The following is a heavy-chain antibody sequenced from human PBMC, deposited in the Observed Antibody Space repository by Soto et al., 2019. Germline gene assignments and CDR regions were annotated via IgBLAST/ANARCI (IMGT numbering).Heavy chain of an antibody. CDR3: ARGPRVSSSSVSLYYYGMDV. V-gene: IGHV3-53*01. CDR2: IYSGGST. Sequence: ESLKISCAASGFTVSSNYMSWVRQAPGKGLEWVSVIYSGGSTYYADSVKGRFTISRDNSKNTLYLQMNSLRAEDTAVYYCARGPRVSSSSVSLYYYGMDVWGQGTTVTVSS. CDR1: GFTVSSNY. D-gene: IGHD6-6*01. J-gene: IGHJ6*02.